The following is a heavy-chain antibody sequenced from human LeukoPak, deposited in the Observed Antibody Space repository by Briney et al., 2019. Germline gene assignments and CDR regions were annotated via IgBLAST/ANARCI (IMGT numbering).Heavy chain of an antibody. CDR2: IIPSFGTA. CDR1: GGTFSSYA. V-gene: IGHV1-69*13. CDR3: ARAASPMVRGVSDY. Sequence: SVKVSCKASGGTFSSYAINWVRQAPGQGLEWMGGIIPSFGTANYAQNFQGRLTITADASTSTAYMELSSLRSEDTAVYYCARAASPMVRGVSDYWGQGTLVTVSS. J-gene: IGHJ4*02. D-gene: IGHD3-10*01.